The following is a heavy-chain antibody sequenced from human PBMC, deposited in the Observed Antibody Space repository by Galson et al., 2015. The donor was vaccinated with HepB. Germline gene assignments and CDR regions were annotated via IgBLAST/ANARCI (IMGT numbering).Heavy chain of an antibody. D-gene: IGHD6-6*01. V-gene: IGHV3-30*18. CDR2: ISYDGSNK. CDR1: GFTFSSYG. Sequence: SLRLSCAASGFTFSSYGMHWVRQAPGKGLEWVAVISYDGSNKYYADSVKGRFTISRDNSKNTLYLQMNSLRAEDTAVYYCAKLEYSSSSPPYGMDVWGQGTTVTVSS. CDR3: AKLEYSSSSPPYGMDV. J-gene: IGHJ6*02.